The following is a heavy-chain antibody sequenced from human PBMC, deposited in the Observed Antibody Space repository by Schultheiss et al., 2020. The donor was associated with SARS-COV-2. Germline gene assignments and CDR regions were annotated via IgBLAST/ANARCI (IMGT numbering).Heavy chain of an antibody. CDR2: IDWDDDK. V-gene: IGHV2-70*11. CDR1: GFSLSTSGMC. J-gene: IGHJ4*02. Sequence: SGPTLVKPTQTLTLTCTFSGFSLSTSGMCVSWIRQPPGKALEWLARIDWDDDKYYITSLKTRLTISKDTSKNQVVLTMTNMDPVDTATYYCARISYYDSSGYPYYFDYWGQGTLVTVSS. CDR3: ARISYYDSSGYPYYFDY. D-gene: IGHD3-22*01.